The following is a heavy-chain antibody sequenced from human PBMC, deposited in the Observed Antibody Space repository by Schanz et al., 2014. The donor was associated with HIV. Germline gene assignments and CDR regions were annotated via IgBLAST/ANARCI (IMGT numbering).Heavy chain of an antibody. CDR3: AKSRFQLHWFDS. Sequence: QVSLVQSGAEVKKPGASVRVSCEASGYDFGYLDINWVRQAPGQGLEWLGWINPGSGGTNYAPKFQGRVTMTRDTSVSTAYMELSRLRYDDTAVYYCAKSRFQLHWFDSWGQGTLVTVSS. V-gene: IGHV1-2*02. CDR1: GYDFGYLD. CDR2: INPGSGGT. D-gene: IGHD2-2*01. J-gene: IGHJ5*01.